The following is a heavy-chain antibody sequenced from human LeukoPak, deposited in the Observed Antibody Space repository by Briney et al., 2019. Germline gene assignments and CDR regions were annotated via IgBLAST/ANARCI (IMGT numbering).Heavy chain of an antibody. CDR3: ARDGDSTVDFDY. J-gene: IGHJ4*02. V-gene: IGHV3-74*01. Sequence: GGSLRLSCAASGFSFSNYWMHWVRQAPGKGLVWVSRIDFDGTDTVYADSVKGRFTISRDNAKNTLYSQMNSLKAEDTVVYYCARDGDSTVDFDYWGQGTLVTVSS. D-gene: IGHD1-14*01. CDR2: IDFDGTDT. CDR1: GFSFSNYW.